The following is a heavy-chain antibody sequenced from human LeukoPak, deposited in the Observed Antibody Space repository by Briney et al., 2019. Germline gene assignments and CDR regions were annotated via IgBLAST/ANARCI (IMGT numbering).Heavy chain of an antibody. CDR3: AKAYHDSGCLIDY. CDR1: GFTFSSYS. J-gene: IGHJ4*02. V-gene: IGHV3-21*04. Sequence: GGSLRLSCAASGFTFSSYSMTWVRQAPGKGLEWVSSISSSSSYIYYADSVKGRFTISRDNSENTLYLHMNALRAEDTAVYYCAKAYHDSGCLIDYWGQGTLVTVSS. CDR2: ISSSSSYI. D-gene: IGHD6-19*01.